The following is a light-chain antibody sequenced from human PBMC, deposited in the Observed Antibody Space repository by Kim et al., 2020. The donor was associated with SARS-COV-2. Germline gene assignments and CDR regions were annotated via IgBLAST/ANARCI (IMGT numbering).Light chain of an antibody. CDR1: QYLATW. CDR2: DAS. CDR3: QQYKSDPYT. J-gene: IGKJ2*01. V-gene: IGKV1-5*01. Sequence: GDTVSITCRASQYLATWVAWYQQTPGMAPKVLMYDASKLKSGVPSRFSGSGSGTEFTLTITSLQPDDFATYYCQQYKSDPYTFGQGTKLE.